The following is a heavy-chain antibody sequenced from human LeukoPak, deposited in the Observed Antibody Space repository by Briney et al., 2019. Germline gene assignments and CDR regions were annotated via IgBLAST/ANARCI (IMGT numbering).Heavy chain of an antibody. CDR2: IRSKTNNYAT. V-gene: IGHV3-73*01. Sequence: GGSLKLSCAASGFTFSGSPMHWVRQASGKGLEWVGRIRSKTNNYATAYAASVRGRFTISRDDSKNTAYLQMNSLKTEDTAVYFCTRPQAGADLDFWGQGTLVTVSS. J-gene: IGHJ4*02. D-gene: IGHD4-17*01. CDR1: GFTFSGSP. CDR3: TRPQAGADLDF.